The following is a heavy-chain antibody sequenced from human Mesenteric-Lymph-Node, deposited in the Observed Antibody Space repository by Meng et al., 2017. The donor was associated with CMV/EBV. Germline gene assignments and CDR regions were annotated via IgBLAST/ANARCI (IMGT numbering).Heavy chain of an antibody. CDR3: ARDSGICSGGSCYYDYFDY. J-gene: IGHJ4*02. D-gene: IGHD2-15*01. V-gene: IGHV3-21*01. CDR2: ISSSSAFI. Sequence: GESLKISCAASGFTVSSNYMSWVRQAPGKGLEWVSSISSSSAFIFYADSVRGRFTISRDNAKNSLYLQMNSLRAEDTAVFYCARDSGICSGGSCYYDYFDYWGQGTLVTVSS. CDR1: GFTVSSNY.